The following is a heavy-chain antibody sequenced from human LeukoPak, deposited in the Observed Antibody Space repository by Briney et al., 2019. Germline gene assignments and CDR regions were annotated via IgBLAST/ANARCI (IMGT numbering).Heavy chain of an antibody. CDR2: IIPIFGTA. J-gene: IGHJ4*02. Sequence: GASVKVSCKAPGYTFTSYYMHWVRQAPGQGLEWMGGIIPIFGTANYAQKFQGRVTITADESTSTAYMELSSLRSEDTAVYYCARGVVDYGDYRIDYWGQGTLVTVSS. V-gene: IGHV1-69*13. D-gene: IGHD4-17*01. CDR3: ARGVVDYGDYRIDY. CDR1: GYTFTSYY.